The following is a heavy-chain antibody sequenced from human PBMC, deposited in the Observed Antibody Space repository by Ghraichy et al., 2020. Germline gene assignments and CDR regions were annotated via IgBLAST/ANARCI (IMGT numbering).Heavy chain of an antibody. CDR2: ITPRNGDT. CDR1: GYTFTAFY. V-gene: IGHV1-2*06. D-gene: IGHD1-26*01. CDR3: ARDGTSLTPYAFDI. Sequence: ASVKVSCKTSGYTFTAFYMQWVRQAPGQGLEWMGRITPRNGDTHYAQKFQGRVTMTRDTSIGTVYLELSRLRLDVTAVYYCARDGTSLTPYAFDIWGQVTLVTVS. J-gene: IGHJ3*02.